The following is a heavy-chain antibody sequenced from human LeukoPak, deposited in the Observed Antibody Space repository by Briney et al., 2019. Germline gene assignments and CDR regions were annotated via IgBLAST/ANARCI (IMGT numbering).Heavy chain of an antibody. D-gene: IGHD2-2*01. V-gene: IGHV3-15*01. CDR3: TTVDCSSPSCLHY. Sequence: PGGSLRLSCAASGITFSNAWMSWVRQAPGKGLEWVGRIKSKADGGTTDYAAPVKDRFTISRDDSENTLYLQMNSLKIEDTAVYYCTTVDCSSPSCLHYWGQGTLVTVSS. CDR1: GITFSNAW. CDR2: IKSKADGGTT. J-gene: IGHJ4*02.